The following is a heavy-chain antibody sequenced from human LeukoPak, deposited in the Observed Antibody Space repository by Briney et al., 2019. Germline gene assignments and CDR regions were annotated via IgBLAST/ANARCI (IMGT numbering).Heavy chain of an antibody. D-gene: IGHD6-13*01. J-gene: IGHJ5*02. Sequence: PGGSLRLSCTASGFTFSSYSMNWVRQAPGKGLEWVSSISSSSSYIYYADSVKGRFTISRDNAKNSLYLQMNSLRAEDTAVYYCARDRSYSSSWYEGAWFDPWGQGTLVTVSS. CDR1: GFTFSSYS. CDR2: ISSSSSYI. V-gene: IGHV3-21*01. CDR3: ARDRSYSSSWYEGAWFDP.